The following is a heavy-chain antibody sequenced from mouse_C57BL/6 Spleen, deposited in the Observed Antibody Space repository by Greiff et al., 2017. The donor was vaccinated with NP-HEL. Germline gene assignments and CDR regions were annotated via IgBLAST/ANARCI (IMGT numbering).Heavy chain of an antibody. CDR2: IYPRDGST. J-gene: IGHJ2*01. CDR1: GYTFTDHT. D-gene: IGHD1-1*01. CDR3: ARPYGSSQYYFDY. V-gene: IGHV1-78*01. Sequence: VQLQQSDAELVKPGASVKISCKVSGYTFTDHTIHWMKQRPEQGLEWIGYIYPRDGSTKYNEKFKGKATLTADKSSSTAYMQLNSLTSEDSAVYFWARPYGSSQYYFDYWGQGTTLTVSS.